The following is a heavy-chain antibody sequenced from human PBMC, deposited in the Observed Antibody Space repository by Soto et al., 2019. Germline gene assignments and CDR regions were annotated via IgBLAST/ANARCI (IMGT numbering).Heavy chain of an antibody. Sequence: EVQLVESGGGLVQPGRSLRLSCAASGFTFSSYELNWVRQAPGKGPEWVSYVSSSGSTTHYADSVKGRFTSSRDNTKNSLYLQMNSLRAEDKAVYYCARDFVNYGMDVWGQGTTVTVSS. CDR2: VSSSGSTT. J-gene: IGHJ6*02. CDR3: ARDFVNYGMDV. D-gene: IGHD2-21*01. CDR1: GFTFSSYE. V-gene: IGHV3-48*03.